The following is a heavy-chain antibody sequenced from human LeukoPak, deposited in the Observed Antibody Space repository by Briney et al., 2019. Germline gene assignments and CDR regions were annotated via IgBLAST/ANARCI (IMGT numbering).Heavy chain of an antibody. V-gene: IGHV3-30*02. CDR1: GFTLSSYG. CDR2: IRYDGSNK. J-gene: IGHJ3*02. D-gene: IGHD2-2*02. CDR3: AKFPHTQDAFDI. Sequence: PGGSLRLSCAASGFTLSSYGMHWVRQAPGKGLEWVAFIRYDGSNKYYADSVKGRFTISRDNSKNTLYLQMNSLRAEDTAVYYCAKFPHTQDAFDIWGQGTMVTVSS.